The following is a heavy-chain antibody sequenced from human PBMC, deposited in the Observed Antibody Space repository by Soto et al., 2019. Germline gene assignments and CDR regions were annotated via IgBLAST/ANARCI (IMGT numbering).Heavy chain of an antibody. CDR2: ILPVFDTA. Sequence: QVHLVQSGAEVKKPGSSVKVSCKYSGGTFKTESINWVRQAPGQGLEWMGNILPVFDTADYAPKFQGRVTITADQATRTAYMEFSSVRSPDTALCVCARGDEYDSNSGAFDVGSEGTMVTASS. CDR1: GGTFKTES. CDR3: ARGDEYDSNSGAFDV. D-gene: IGHD3-22*01. J-gene: IGHJ3*01. V-gene: IGHV1-69*13.